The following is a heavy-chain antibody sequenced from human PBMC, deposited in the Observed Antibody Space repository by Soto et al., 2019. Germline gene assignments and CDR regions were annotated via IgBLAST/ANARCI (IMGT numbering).Heavy chain of an antibody. D-gene: IGHD3-10*01. Sequence: QTGGSLRLSCAASGFTFSSYEMNWVRQAPGKGLEWVSYISSSVSTIYYAASVKGRFTISRDKAKNSLYLQMNSLRAEDTAVYYCARVSPRNYYGSGSCNDYWGQGTLVTVSS. J-gene: IGHJ4*02. CDR2: ISSSVSTI. CDR1: GFTFSSYE. V-gene: IGHV3-48*03. CDR3: ARVSPRNYYGSGSCNDY.